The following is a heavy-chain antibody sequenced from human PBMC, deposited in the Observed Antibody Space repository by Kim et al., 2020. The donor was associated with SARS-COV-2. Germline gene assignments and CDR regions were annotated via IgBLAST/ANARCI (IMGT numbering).Heavy chain of an antibody. CDR1: GFIFSNYA. J-gene: IGHJ4*02. D-gene: IGHD3-3*01. Sequence: GGSLRLSCAASGFIFSNYAMSWVRQAPGKGLEWVSAISGSGANTYYADSVKGRFTISRDNSKNTLYLQMNSLRAEDTAVYYCAKDPFYDFWSGYYFYYWGQGTLVTVSS. V-gene: IGHV3-23*01. CDR2: ISGSGANT. CDR3: AKDPFYDFWSGYYFYY.